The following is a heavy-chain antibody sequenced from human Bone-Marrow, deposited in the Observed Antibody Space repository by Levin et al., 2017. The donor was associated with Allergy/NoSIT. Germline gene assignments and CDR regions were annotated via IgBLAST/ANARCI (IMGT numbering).Heavy chain of an antibody. V-gene: IGHV3-74*01. D-gene: IGHD6-19*01. CDR2: LNEDGSIT. CDR3: AKDTSAWGARFIDY. Sequence: PGGSLRLSCAGSGYTFSTYWMHWVRQAPGKGLVWVSRLNEDGSITNYADSVKGRFTISRDNAKNTLYLQMNSLKDEDTAVYYCAKDTSAWGARFIDYWGRGTLVTVSS. CDR1: GYTFSTYW. J-gene: IGHJ4*02.